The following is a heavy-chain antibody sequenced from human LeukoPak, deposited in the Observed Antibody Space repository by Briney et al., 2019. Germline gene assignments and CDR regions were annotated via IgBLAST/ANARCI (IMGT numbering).Heavy chain of an antibody. CDR3: ARDPVVDLDWFDP. Sequence: SETLSLACTVSGGSISSYYWSWIRQPPGKGLEWIGYIYYSGSTNYNPSLKSRVTISVDTSKNQFSLKLSSVTAADTAVYYCARDPVVDLDWFDPWGQGTLVTVSS. V-gene: IGHV4-59*01. CDR1: GGSISSYY. D-gene: IGHD2-15*01. CDR2: IYYSGST. J-gene: IGHJ5*02.